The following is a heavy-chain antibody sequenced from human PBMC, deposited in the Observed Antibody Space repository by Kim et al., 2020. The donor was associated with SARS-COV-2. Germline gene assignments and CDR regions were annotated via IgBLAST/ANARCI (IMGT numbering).Heavy chain of an antibody. Sequence: GGSLRLSCAASGFTFSSYSMNWVRQAPGKGLEWVSYISSSSSTIYYADSVKGRFTISRDNAKNSLYLQMNSLRAEDTAVYYCARVGNDYSSSWYRWDYYYYGMDVWGQGTTVTVSS. CDR2: ISSSSSTI. CDR1: GFTFSSYS. V-gene: IGHV3-48*04. J-gene: IGHJ6*02. D-gene: IGHD6-13*01. CDR3: ARVGNDYSSSWYRWDYYYYGMDV.